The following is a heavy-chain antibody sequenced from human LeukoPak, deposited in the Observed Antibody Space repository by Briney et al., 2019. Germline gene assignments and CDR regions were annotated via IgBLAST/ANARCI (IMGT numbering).Heavy chain of an antibody. Sequence: SVKVSCKASGGTFSSYAISWVRQAPGQGLEWMGGIIPIFGTANYAQKFQGRVTITADKSTSTAYMELSSLRSEDTAVYYCARGCYYDSSGYYSIWYYYYMDVWGQRDHGHRLL. J-gene: IGHJ6*03. CDR1: GGTFSSYA. CDR3: ARGCYYDSSGYYSIWYYYYMDV. CDR2: IIPIFGTA. D-gene: IGHD3-22*01. V-gene: IGHV1-69*06.